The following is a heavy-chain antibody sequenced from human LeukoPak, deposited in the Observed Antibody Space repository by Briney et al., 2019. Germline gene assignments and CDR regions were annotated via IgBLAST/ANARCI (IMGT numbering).Heavy chain of an antibody. CDR3: ARRGVWIQLWVDY. V-gene: IGHV4-39*07. D-gene: IGHD5-18*01. CDR1: GGSISSSSYY. J-gene: IGHJ4*02. CDR2: IYYSGST. Sequence: SETLSLTCTVSGGSISSSSYYWGWIRQPPGKGLEWIGSIYYSGSTYYNPSLKSRVTISVDTSKNQFSLKLSSVTAADTAVYYCARRGVWIQLWVDYWGQGTLVTVSS.